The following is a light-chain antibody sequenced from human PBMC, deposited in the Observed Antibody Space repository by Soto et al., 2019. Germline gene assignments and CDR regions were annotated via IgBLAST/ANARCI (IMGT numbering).Light chain of an antibody. CDR2: TAS. V-gene: IGKV1-39*01. CDR3: QQLLSYPIT. J-gene: IGKJ5*01. CDR1: QSISSS. Sequence: SQMTQAAAWLSTRVSYVVARACGASQSISSSVNWYQQKAGKAPNLLIYTASNLESGVPSRFSGSGSGTDFTLTISSLQPEDFATYYCQQLLSYPITFGQGTRLEI.